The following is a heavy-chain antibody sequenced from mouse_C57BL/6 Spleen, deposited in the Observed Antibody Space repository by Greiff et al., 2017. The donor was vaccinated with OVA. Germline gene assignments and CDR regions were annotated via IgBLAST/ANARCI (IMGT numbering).Heavy chain of an antibody. V-gene: IGHV1-54*01. Sequence: QVQLKQSGAELVRPGTSVKVSCKASGYAFTNYLIEWVKQRPGQGLEWIGVINPGSGGTNYNEKFKGKATLTADKSSSTAYMQLSSLTSEDSAVYFCARGQLRLRHYFDYWGQGTTLTVSS. CDR3: ARGQLRLRHYFDY. J-gene: IGHJ2*01. D-gene: IGHD3-2*02. CDR2: INPGSGGT. CDR1: GYAFTNYL.